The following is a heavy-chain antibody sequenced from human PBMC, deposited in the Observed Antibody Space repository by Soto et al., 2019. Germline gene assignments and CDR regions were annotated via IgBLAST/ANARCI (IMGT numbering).Heavy chain of an antibody. J-gene: IGHJ4*02. V-gene: IGHV1-18*01. CDR3: AIYRGRYALEC. CDR2: ISACNGNT. CDR1: GYTFTSYG. D-gene: IGHD3-16*01. Sequence: QVQLVQSGAEVKKPGASVKVSCKAYGYTFTSYGISWVRQAPGQGLEWMGWISACNGNTDYAQKLQGRVTMTTDTSTGTAYMELRSLRSDDTAVDYGAIYRGRYALECWGQRTLVTVS.